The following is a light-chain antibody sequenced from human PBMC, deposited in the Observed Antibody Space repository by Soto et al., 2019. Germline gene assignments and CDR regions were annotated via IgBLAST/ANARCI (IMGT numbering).Light chain of an antibody. Sequence: DIQMTQSPSTLSASVGDRVTITCRASQSISDWVAWYQQKPGKAPNLLVFDASTLKSGIPSRFSGSGSGTEFTLTISSLQPDDFATYNCLQYSSHSWTFGQGTKVDIK. J-gene: IGKJ1*01. CDR2: DAS. V-gene: IGKV1-5*01. CDR3: LQYSSHSWT. CDR1: QSISDW.